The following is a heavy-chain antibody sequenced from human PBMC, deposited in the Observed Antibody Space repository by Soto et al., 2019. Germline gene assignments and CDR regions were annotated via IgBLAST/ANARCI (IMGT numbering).Heavy chain of an antibody. D-gene: IGHD4-17*01. Sequence: GESLKISCKGSGYSFTSYWISWVRQMPGKGLEWMGRIDPSGSYTNYSPSFQGHVTISADKSISTAYLQWSSLKASDTAMYYCARQRVDYGANVFSPPDPWGQGPWSTFPQ. V-gene: IGHV5-10-1*01. CDR2: IDPSGSYT. CDR1: GYSFTSYW. CDR3: ARQRVDYGANVFSPPDP. J-gene: IGHJ5*02.